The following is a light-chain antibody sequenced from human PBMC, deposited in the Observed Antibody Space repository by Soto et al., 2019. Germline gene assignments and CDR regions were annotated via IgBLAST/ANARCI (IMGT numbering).Light chain of an antibody. CDR1: SGHSTYA. CDR3: QTWGTGIVL. V-gene: IGLV4-69*01. J-gene: IGLJ2*01. Sequence: QPVLTQSPSASASLGASVKLTCTLSSGHSTYAIAWHQQQPDKGPRFLMRLNSDGSHYRGDGVPDRFSGSSSGTERYLTISSLQSGDEADYYCQTWGTGIVLFGGGTKLTVL. CDR2: LNSDGSH.